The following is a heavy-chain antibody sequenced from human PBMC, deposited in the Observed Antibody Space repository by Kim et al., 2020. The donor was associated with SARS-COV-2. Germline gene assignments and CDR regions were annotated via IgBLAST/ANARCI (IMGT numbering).Heavy chain of an antibody. CDR2: ISYDGNNK. J-gene: IGHJ6*02. Sequence: GGSLRLSCAASGITLSGYGMHWVRQAPGKGLEWVAVISYDGNNKHYADSVKGRFTISRDNSKDTLYLQMNSLRVDDTAVYYCAKDPGGTRSSPAGMDVWGQVTTVTVSS. CDR3: AKDPGGTRSSPAGMDV. CDR1: GITLSGYG. D-gene: IGHD1-26*01. V-gene: IGHV3-30*18.